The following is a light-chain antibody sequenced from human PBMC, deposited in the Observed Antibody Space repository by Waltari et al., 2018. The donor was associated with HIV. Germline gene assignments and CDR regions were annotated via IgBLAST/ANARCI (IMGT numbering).Light chain of an antibody. CDR2: GPS. J-gene: IGKJ1*01. V-gene: IGKV3-15*01. CDR3: QQYNEWPRT. CDR1: QSVSNN. Sequence: EIVMTQSPATLSVSPGERATLSCRASQSVSNNLAWYQQKPGQAPRLLIYGPSTRATGTPARFSASWSGTEFTLTISSLQSEDFAIYYCQQYNEWPRTFGQGTKVEIK.